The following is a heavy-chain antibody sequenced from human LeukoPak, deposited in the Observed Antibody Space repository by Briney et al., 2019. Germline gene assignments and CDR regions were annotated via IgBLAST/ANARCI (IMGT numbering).Heavy chain of an antibody. V-gene: IGHV1-2*02. D-gene: IGHD2-15*01. CDR2: INPNSGGT. J-gene: IGHJ4*02. Sequence: ASVKVSCKASGYTFTGYYMHWVRQAPGRGLEWMGWINPNSGGTNYAQKFQGRVTMTRDTSISTACMELSRLRSDDTAVYYCARDLGYCSGGSCYEFDYWGQGTLVTVSS. CDR3: ARDLGYCSGGSCYEFDY. CDR1: GYTFTGYY.